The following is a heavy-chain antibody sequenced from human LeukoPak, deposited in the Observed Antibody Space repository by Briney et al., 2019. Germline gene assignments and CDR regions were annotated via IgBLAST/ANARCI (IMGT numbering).Heavy chain of an antibody. D-gene: IGHD4-23*01. V-gene: IGHV4-34*01. CDR1: GGSFCGYY. J-gene: IGHJ4*02. Sequence: SETLSLTCAVYGGSFCGYYWRWIRQPPGKGLEWIGEINHSGSTNYNPSLKSRVTISVDTSKNQFSLKLSSVTAADTAVYYCARARLRGVTHVQSRHFDYWGQGTLVTVSS. CDR3: ARARLRGVTHVQSRHFDY. CDR2: INHSGST.